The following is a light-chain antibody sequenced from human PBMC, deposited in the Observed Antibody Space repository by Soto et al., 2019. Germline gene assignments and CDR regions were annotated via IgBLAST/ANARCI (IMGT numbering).Light chain of an antibody. CDR2: DVT. V-gene: IGLV2-14*03. CDR1: SSDVGAFNY. CDR3: SSYTTRNTEV. J-gene: IGLJ1*01. Sequence: QSALTQPASVSGSPGHSISISCIGTSSDVGAFNYVSWYQHHPGKAPQLIIYDVTSRPSGVSNRFSASKSGNTASLTISGLQAEDEADYYCSSYTTRNTEVFGTGTKLTVL.